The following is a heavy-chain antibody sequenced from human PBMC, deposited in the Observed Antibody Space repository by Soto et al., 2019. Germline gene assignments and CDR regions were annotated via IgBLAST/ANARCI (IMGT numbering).Heavy chain of an antibody. Sequence: SETLSLTCTVSGGSISSSSYYWGWIRQPPGKGLEWIGSIYYSGSTYYNPSLKSRVTISVDTSKNQFSLKLSSVTAADTAVYYCAREHPGIAVAGTRYFDYWGQGTLVTVSS. V-gene: IGHV4-39*02. D-gene: IGHD6-19*01. CDR2: IYYSGST. J-gene: IGHJ4*02. CDR1: GGSISSSSYY. CDR3: AREHPGIAVAGTRYFDY.